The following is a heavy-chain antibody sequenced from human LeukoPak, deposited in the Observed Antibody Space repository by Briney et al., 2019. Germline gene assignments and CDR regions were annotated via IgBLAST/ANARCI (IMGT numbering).Heavy chain of an antibody. CDR3: ASQDRYCSGGSCHSFDY. V-gene: IGHV5-51*01. Sequence: GESLKISCKGSGYSFTSYWIGWVRQMPGKGLEWMGIIYPGDSDTRYSPSFQGQVTISADKSISTAYLQWSSLKASDTAMYYCASQDRYCSGGSCHSFDYWGQGTLVTVSS. J-gene: IGHJ4*02. CDR1: GYSFTSYW. D-gene: IGHD2-15*01. CDR2: IYPGDSDT.